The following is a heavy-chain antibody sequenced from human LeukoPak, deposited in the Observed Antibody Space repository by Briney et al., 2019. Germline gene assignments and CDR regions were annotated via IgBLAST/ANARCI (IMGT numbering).Heavy chain of an antibody. V-gene: IGHV1-24*01. CDR2: FDPEDGET. CDR3: ATAPSCSGGSCSLPTFDY. CDR1: GYTLTELS. D-gene: IGHD2-15*01. J-gene: IGHJ4*02. Sequence: ASVKVSCKVSGYTLTELSMHWVRQAPGKGLEWMGGFDPEDGETIYAQKFQGRVTMTEDTSTDTAYMELSSLRSEDMAVYYCATAPSCSGGSCSLPTFDYWGQGTLVTVSS.